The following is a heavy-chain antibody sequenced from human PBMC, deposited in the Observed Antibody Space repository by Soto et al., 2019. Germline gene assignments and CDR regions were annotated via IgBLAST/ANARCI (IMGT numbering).Heavy chain of an antibody. CDR2: ISSSSSSYI. Sequence: GESLKISCAASGFTFSSYSMNWVRQAPGKGLEWVSSISSSSSSYIYYADSVKGRFTISRDNAKNSLYLQMNSLRAEDTAVYYCARGGESSSWTRYYYYYMDVWGKGTTVTVSS. CDR1: GFTFSSYS. D-gene: IGHD6-13*01. J-gene: IGHJ6*03. V-gene: IGHV3-21*01. CDR3: ARGGESSSWTRYYYYYMDV.